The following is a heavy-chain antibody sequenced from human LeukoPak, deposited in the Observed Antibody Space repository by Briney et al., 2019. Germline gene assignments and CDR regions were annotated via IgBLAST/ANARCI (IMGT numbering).Heavy chain of an antibody. V-gene: IGHV4-39*01. CDR3: ARLEVSLNWGDAFDI. CDR2: IYYSGST. D-gene: IGHD7-27*01. Sequence: KPSETLSLTCTVSGGSISSSSYYWGWIRKPPGKGLEWIGSIYYSGSTYYNPSLKSRVTISVDTSKNQFSLKLSSVTAADTAVYYCARLEVSLNWGDAFDIWGQGTMVTVSS. J-gene: IGHJ3*02. CDR1: GGSISSSSYY.